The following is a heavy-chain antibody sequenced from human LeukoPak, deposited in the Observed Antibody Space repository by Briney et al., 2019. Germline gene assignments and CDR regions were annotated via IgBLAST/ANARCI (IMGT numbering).Heavy chain of an antibody. CDR3: ASMFSFYFDY. J-gene: IGHJ4*02. CDR1: GFTFSSYS. Sequence: GGSLRLSCAASGFTFSSYSMNWVRQAPGKGLEWVSYISSSSSTIYYADSVKGRFTISRDNAKNSRYLQMNSLRDEDTAVYYCASMFSFYFDYWGQGTLVTVSS. D-gene: IGHD3-10*02. V-gene: IGHV3-48*02. CDR2: ISSSSSTI.